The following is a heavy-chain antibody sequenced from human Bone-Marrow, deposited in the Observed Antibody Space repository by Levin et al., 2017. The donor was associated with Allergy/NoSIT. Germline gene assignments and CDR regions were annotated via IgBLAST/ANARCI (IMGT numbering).Heavy chain of an antibody. J-gene: IGHJ6*02. V-gene: IGHV1-69*13. D-gene: IGHD3-3*01. CDR1: RDTFSTYA. CDR2: IIPVFGTI. CDR3: ARGGIRGTYFDDFSGLDV. Sequence: SVKVSCKASRDTFSTYAINWVRQAPGQGLQWMGGIIPVFGTISYAQSFRDRVTLTADESTHTAFMEVTGLRSEDTAVYFCARGGIRGTYFDDFSGLDVWGQGTSVTVSS.